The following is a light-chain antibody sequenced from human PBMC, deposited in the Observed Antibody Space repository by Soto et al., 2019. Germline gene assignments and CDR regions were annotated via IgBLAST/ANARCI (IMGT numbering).Light chain of an antibody. CDR2: AAS. J-gene: IGKJ1*01. CDR3: QQLKSYPPT. Sequence: DIQLTQSPSFLSASVGDRVTITCRASQGISSYLAWYQQKPGKAPKLLMYAASTLQSGVPSRFIGSGSGTEFARTISSLQPEDFATYHCQQLKSYPPTFGQGTKVEIK. CDR1: QGISSY. V-gene: IGKV1-9*01.